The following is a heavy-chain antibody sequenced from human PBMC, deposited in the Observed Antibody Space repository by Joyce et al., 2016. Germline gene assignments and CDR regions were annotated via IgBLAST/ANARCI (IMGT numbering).Heavy chain of an antibody. Sequence: QEQLVQSGAEVKKPGSSVKVSCKASGNIFNSYGITWVRPAAGQGLGWMGGTSAIFNTGNYAQKFQGRVTISADKSTTTVYMELRSLRSEDTAVYYCARSGSYTPDYFEHWGQGTLVTVSS. J-gene: IGHJ4*02. CDR2: TSAIFNTG. D-gene: IGHD1-26*01. CDR1: GNIFNSYG. V-gene: IGHV1-69*06. CDR3: ARSGSYTPDYFEH.